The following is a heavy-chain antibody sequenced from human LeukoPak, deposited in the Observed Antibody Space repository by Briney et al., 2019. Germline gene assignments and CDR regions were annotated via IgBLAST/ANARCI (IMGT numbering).Heavy chain of an antibody. V-gene: IGHV4-59*12. CDR2: IYYSGST. CDR1: GGSISSYY. D-gene: IGHD3-10*01. Sequence: PSETLSLTCTVSGGSISSYYWSWVRQPPGKGLEWIGYIYYSGSTNYNPSLKSRVTISVDTSKNQFSLKLSSVTAADTAVYYCARGRSYYGSPYGMDVWGQGTTVTVSS. CDR3: ARGRSYYGSPYGMDV. J-gene: IGHJ6*02.